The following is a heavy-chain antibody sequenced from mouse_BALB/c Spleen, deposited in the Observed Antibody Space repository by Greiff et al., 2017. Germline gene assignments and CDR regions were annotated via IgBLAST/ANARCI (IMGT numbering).Heavy chain of an antibody. Sequence: EVKLVESGGGLVQPGGSLRLSCATSGFTFTDYYMSWVRQPPGKALEWLGFIRNKANGYTTEYSASVKGRFTISRDNSQSILYLQMNTLRAEDSATYYCARPHYYGRAMDYWGQGTSVTVSS. V-gene: IGHV7-3*02. CDR3: ARPHYYGRAMDY. CDR1: GFTFTDYY. J-gene: IGHJ4*01. D-gene: IGHD1-2*01. CDR2: IRNKANGYTT.